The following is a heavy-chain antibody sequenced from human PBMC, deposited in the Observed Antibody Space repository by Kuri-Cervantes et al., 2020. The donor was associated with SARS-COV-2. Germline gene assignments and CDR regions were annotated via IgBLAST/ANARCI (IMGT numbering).Heavy chain of an antibody. CDR3: ARGGVGATLY. J-gene: IGHJ4*02. V-gene: IGHV4-30-2*01. CDR1: GGSISSGGYS. Sequence: SETLSLTCAVSGGSISSGGYSWSWIRQPPGKGLEWIGYIYHSGSTYYNPSLKSRVTISVDRSKNQFSLKLSSVTAADTAVYYCARGGVGATLYWGQGTLVTVSS. D-gene: IGHD1-26*01. CDR2: IYHSGST.